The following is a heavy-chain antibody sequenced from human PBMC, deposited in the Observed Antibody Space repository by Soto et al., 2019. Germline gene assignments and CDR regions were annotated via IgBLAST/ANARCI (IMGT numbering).Heavy chain of an antibody. CDR3: AREAGYCSGGSCRSAFYI. Sequence: PSETLSLTCAVYGGSFSGYYWSWIRQPPGKGLEWIGEINHSGSTNYNPSLKSRVTISVDTSKNQFSLKLSSVTAADTAVYYCAREAGYCSGGSCRSAFYIWCQGTMVTVSS. CDR1: GGSFSGYY. D-gene: IGHD2-15*01. J-gene: IGHJ3*02. V-gene: IGHV4-34*01. CDR2: INHSGST.